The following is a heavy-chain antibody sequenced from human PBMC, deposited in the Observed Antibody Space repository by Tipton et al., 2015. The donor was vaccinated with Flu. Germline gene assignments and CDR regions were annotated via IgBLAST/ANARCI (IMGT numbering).Heavy chain of an antibody. Sequence: LRLSCAASGFTFSDYYMSWIRQAPGKGLEWVSYISSSGSTIYYADSVKGRFTISRDNAKNSLYLQMNSLRAEDTAVYYCARALGLFPGIAAAGTGWYFDLWGRGTLVTVSS. CDR1: GFTFSDYY. J-gene: IGHJ2*01. CDR3: ARALGLFPGIAAAGTGWYFDL. D-gene: IGHD6-13*01. CDR2: ISSSGSTI. V-gene: IGHV3-11*01.